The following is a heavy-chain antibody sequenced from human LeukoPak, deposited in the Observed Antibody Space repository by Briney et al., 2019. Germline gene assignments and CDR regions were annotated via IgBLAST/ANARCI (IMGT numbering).Heavy chain of an antibody. CDR1: GFAFSTYA. J-gene: IGHJ4*02. CDR3: ARSAVGTSCCTAVDY. CDR2: PSGNGDTT. V-gene: IGHV3-23*01. Sequence: PGGSLRLSCAASGFAFSTYAMSWVRQPPGEGLEWVATPSGNGDTTYYADSVKGRFTVSRDNSKNTLYLQMNSLRAEDTAEYYCARSAVGTSCCTAVDYWGQGTLVTVSS. D-gene: IGHD1-26*01.